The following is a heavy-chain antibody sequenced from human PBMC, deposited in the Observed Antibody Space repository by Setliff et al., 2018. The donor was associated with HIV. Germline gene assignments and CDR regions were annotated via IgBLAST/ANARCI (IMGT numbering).Heavy chain of an antibody. CDR2: INAGNGDT. CDR1: GYTFTSYA. V-gene: IGHV1-3*01. CDR3: AREREEQWLAVYYYYMDV. Sequence: GASVKVSCKASGYTFTSYAIHWVRQAPGQRLEWMGWINAGNGDTKYSQKFQGRVTTTSDTSASTAYMELSSLRSEDTAVYYCAREREEQWLAVYYYYMDVWGKGTTVTVSS. J-gene: IGHJ6*03. D-gene: IGHD6-19*01.